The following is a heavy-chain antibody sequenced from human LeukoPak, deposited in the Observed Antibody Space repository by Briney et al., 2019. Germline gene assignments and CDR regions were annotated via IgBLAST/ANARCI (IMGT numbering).Heavy chain of an antibody. Sequence: GRSLRLSCAASGFMFRSYGMHWVHQAPGKGLEWVAVIWYDGSNKYYTDSVKGRFTISRDNSNNTPYLQMNSLRVEDTAVYYCARGHVPGYSYGFGYWGQGSLVMVSS. D-gene: IGHD5-18*01. V-gene: IGHV3-33*08. J-gene: IGHJ4*02. CDR2: IWYDGSNK. CDR1: GFMFRSYG. CDR3: ARGHVPGYSYGFGY.